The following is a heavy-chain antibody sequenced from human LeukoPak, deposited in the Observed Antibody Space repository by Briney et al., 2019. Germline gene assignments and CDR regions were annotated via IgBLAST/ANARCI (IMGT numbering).Heavy chain of an antibody. CDR2: INWNGGST. CDR1: GFTFDDYG. J-gene: IGHJ4*02. D-gene: IGHD5-12*01. CDR3: ARGGYDSYAFDY. V-gene: IGHV3-20*01. Sequence: GGSLRLSCAASGFTFDDYGMSWVRQAPGKGLEWVSGINWNGGSTGYADSVKGRFTISRDNAKNSLYLQMNSLRAEDTALYHCARGGYDSYAFDYWGQGTLVTVSS.